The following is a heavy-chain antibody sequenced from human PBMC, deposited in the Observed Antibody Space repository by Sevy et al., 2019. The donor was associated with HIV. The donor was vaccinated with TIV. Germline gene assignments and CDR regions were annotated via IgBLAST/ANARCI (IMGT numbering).Heavy chain of an antibody. V-gene: IGHV4-38-2*01. CDR3: ARHVGKQWLGYYYYYYMDV. Sequence: SETLSLTCAVSGYSISSGYYWGWIRQPPGKGLEWIGSIYHSGSTYYNPSLKSRVTISVDTSKNQFSLKLSSVTAADTAVYYCARHVGKQWLGYYYYYYMDVWGKGTTVTVSS. J-gene: IGHJ6*03. D-gene: IGHD6-19*01. CDR1: GYSISSGYY. CDR2: IYHSGST.